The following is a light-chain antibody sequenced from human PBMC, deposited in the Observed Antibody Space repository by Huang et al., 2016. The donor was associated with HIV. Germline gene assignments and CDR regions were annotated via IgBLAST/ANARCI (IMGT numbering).Light chain of an antibody. Sequence: EIVLTQSPATLSLSPGERATLSCRASQSVSTYLAWYQQKPGQAPRLLIYDASNRATGIPARFSGIGSGTDFTLTISNLEPEDFAVYYCQQRSNWPPMYTFGQGTKLEIK. CDR3: QQRSNWPPMYT. V-gene: IGKV3-11*01. CDR2: DAS. J-gene: IGKJ2*01. CDR1: QSVSTY.